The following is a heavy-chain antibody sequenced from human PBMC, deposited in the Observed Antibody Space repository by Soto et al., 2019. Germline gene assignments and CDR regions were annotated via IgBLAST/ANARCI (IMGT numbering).Heavy chain of an antibody. D-gene: IGHD6-13*01. CDR1: GFTFRSFG. J-gene: IGHJ6*02. CDR3: AKDVGQQLVLNYGMDV. CDR2: VSYDGNHK. Sequence: QVQLVESGGGVIQPGTSLSLSCGSSGFTFRSFGMYWVRQAPGKGLEWVAVVSYDGNHKYYADSVKGRFTVSRDNAKNMLYLQVNRLRGEDTAVYYCAKDVGQQLVLNYGMDVWGQGTTVTVS. V-gene: IGHV3-30*18.